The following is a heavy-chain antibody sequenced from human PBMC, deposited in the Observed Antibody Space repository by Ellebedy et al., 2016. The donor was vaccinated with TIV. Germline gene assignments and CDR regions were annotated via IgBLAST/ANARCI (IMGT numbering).Heavy chain of an antibody. CDR2: INTSGGSA. J-gene: IGHJ5*02. Sequence: AASVKVSCKASGYTFTSHYMHWVRQAPGQGLEWMGVINTSGGSARYAQKFQGRVAMTSDTSTSTVYMELSSLRSEDTAMYYCARDDIADSIVPGNWIDPWGQGTLVTVSS. CDR3: ARDDIADSIVPGNWIDP. CDR1: GYTFTSHY. D-gene: IGHD2-2*01. V-gene: IGHV1-46*01.